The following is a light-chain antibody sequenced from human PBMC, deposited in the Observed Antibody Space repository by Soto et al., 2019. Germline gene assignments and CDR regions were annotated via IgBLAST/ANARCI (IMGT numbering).Light chain of an antibody. J-gene: IGKJ2*01. V-gene: IGKV1D-12*01. Sequence: DLQMTQSPSSVSASVGDRVTITCRASQGINSWLAWYQQKPGKAPKLLIYAASSLQIGVPSRFSGSRSGTDFTLTISSLQPEDFATYYCQQANSFPYTFGQGTKLEIK. CDR3: QQANSFPYT. CDR1: QGINSW. CDR2: AAS.